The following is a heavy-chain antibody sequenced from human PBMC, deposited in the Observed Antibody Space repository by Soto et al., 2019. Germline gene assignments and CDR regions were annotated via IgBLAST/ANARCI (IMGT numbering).Heavy chain of an antibody. CDR2: FDPEDGET. CDR1: GYTLTELS. J-gene: IGHJ4*02. CDR3: ATVPLYGYYNSSGFYQFAY. Sequence: GASVKVSCKVSGYTLTELSMHWVRQAPGKGLEWMGGFDPEDGETIYAQKFQGRVTMTEDTSTDTAYMELSSLRSEDTAVYYCATVPLYGYYNSSGFYQFAYWGQGTLVTVSS. D-gene: IGHD3-22*01. V-gene: IGHV1-24*01.